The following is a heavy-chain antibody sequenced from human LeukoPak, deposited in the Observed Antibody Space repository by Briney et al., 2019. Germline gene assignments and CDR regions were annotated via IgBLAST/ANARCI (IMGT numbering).Heavy chain of an antibody. V-gene: IGHV3-21*01. Sequence: GGSLRLSCAASGFTFSSYSMNWVRQAPGKGLEWVSSISSSSSYIYYADSVKGRFTISRDNAKNSLYLQMNSLRAEDTAVYYCARDPHHRQLRYFDWTGAFDIWGQGTMVTVSS. CDR3: ARDPHHRQLRYFDWTGAFDI. CDR1: GFTFSSYS. D-gene: IGHD3-9*01. J-gene: IGHJ3*02. CDR2: ISSSSSYI.